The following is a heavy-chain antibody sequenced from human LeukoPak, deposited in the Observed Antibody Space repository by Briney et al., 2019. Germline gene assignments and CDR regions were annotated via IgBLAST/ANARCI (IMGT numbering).Heavy chain of an antibody. J-gene: IGHJ4*02. CDR3: ARVVRWYFGGFDY. D-gene: IGHD4-23*01. Sequence: SETLSLTCAVYGGSFSGYYWSWIRQPPGKGLEWIGYIYYSGSTNYNPSLKSRVTISVDTSKNQFSLKLSSVTAADTAVYYCARVVRWYFGGFDYWGQGTLVTVSS. V-gene: IGHV4-59*01. CDR1: GGSFSGYY. CDR2: IYYSGST.